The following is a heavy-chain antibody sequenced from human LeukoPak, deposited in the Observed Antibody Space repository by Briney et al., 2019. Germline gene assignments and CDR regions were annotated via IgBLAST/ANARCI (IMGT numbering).Heavy chain of an antibody. J-gene: IGHJ4*02. V-gene: IGHV3-53*01. D-gene: IGHD1-1*01. Sequence: GGSLRLSCAASGFTVSSNYMNWVRQAPGKGLEWVSAIYGGGSTYYADSVKGRFTISRDNSKSTLYLQMNSLRAEDTAVYYCARGAGNTVSTRFFDYWGRGTLVTVSS. CDR1: GFTVSSNY. CDR2: IYGGGST. CDR3: ARGAGNTVSTRFFDY.